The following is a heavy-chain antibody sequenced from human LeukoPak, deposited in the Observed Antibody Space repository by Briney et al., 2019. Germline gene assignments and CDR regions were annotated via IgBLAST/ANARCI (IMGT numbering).Heavy chain of an antibody. CDR2: IYHSGST. V-gene: IGHV4-59*11. CDR1: GGSISSHY. D-gene: IGHD3-22*01. Sequence: PSETLSLTCTVSGGSISSHYWSWIRQPPGKGLEWIGYIYHSGSTKYNPSLKGRITISVDTSKNQLSLKLSSVTAADTAVYYCARLYDSSTYTNWLDPWGQGTLVTVSS. J-gene: IGHJ5*02. CDR3: ARLYDSSTYTNWLDP.